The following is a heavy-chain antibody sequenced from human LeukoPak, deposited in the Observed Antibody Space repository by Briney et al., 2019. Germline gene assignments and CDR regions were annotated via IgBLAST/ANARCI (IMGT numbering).Heavy chain of an antibody. CDR2: INSDGSST. V-gene: IGHV3-74*01. J-gene: IGHJ4*02. CDR3: AREVVTTGAPNLDY. D-gene: IGHD4-17*01. Sequence: GGSLRLSCAASGFTFSSYWMHWVRQAPGKGLVWVSRINSDGSSTSYADSVKGRFTISRDNAKNTLCLQMNSLRAEDTAVYYCAREVVTTGAPNLDYWGQGTLVTVSS. CDR1: GFTFSSYW.